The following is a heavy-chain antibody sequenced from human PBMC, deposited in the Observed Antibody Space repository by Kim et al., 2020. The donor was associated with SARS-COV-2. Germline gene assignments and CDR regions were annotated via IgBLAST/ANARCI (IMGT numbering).Heavy chain of an antibody. Sequence: ASVKVSCKASDYIFIGYYLHWVRQAPGQGLEWMGWINPNSGGTNFAQKFQGRVTMTLDTSISTAYMELSRLRSDDTAVYFCARDMSLYFGELYYWGQGTLVTVSS. V-gene: IGHV1-2*02. CDR3: ARDMSLYFGELYY. J-gene: IGHJ4*02. CDR2: INPNSGGT. D-gene: IGHD3-10*01. CDR1: DYIFIGYY.